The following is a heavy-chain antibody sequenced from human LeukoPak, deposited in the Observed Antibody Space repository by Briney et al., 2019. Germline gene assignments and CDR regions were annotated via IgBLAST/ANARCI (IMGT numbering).Heavy chain of an antibody. D-gene: IGHD1-1*01. CDR3: ATSRTGTDFDY. V-gene: IGHV4-4*07. CDR2: IYTSGST. J-gene: IGHJ4*02. CDR1: GGSISHYY. Sequence: PSETLSLTCTVSGGSISHYYWSWIRQPAGKGLEWIGRIYTSGSTNYNPSLKSRVTISVDTSKNQFSLKLSSVTAADTAVYYCATSRTGTDFDYWGQGTLVTVSS.